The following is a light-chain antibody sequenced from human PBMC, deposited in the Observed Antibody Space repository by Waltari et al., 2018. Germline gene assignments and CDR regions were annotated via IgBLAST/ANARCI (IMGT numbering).Light chain of an antibody. CDR3: QQYNNWPPMYT. V-gene: IGKV3-15*01. CDR1: QGVSSN. CDR2: GAS. Sequence: EMVMTQSRATLSVSPGERATISFRASQGVSSNLAWYQQKPGQAPRLLIYGASTRATGIPARFSGSGSGTEFTLTISSLQSEDFAVYYCQQYNNWPPMYTFGQGTKLEIK. J-gene: IGKJ2*01.